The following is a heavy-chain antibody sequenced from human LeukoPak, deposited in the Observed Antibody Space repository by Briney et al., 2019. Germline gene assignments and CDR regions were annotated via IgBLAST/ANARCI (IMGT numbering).Heavy chain of an antibody. CDR2: ISNNGGYT. V-gene: IGHV3-23*01. CDR3: AKDLYPHGRAEYFQH. Sequence: GGSLRLSCAASGFTFSSSAMSWVRQAPGKGLEWVSAISNNGGYTYYADSVKGRFTISRDNSKNTLFLHMNTLRADDMAAYYCAKDLYPHGRAEYFQHWGQGTLVTVSS. J-gene: IGHJ1*01. D-gene: IGHD2-2*02. CDR1: GFTFSSSA.